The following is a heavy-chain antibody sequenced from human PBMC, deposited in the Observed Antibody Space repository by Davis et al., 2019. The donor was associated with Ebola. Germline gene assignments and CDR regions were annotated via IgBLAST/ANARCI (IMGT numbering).Heavy chain of an antibody. CDR2: IWYDGSNK. Sequence: GESLKISCAASGFTFSSYGMHWVRQAPGKGLEWVAVIWYDGSNKYYADSVKGRFTISRDNSKNTLYLQMNSLRAEDTAVYYCARDKDIVVVPAAKDGKYYYYGMDVWGQGTTVTVSS. V-gene: IGHV3-33*01. CDR3: ARDKDIVVVPAAKDGKYYYYGMDV. J-gene: IGHJ6*02. D-gene: IGHD2-2*01. CDR1: GFTFSSYG.